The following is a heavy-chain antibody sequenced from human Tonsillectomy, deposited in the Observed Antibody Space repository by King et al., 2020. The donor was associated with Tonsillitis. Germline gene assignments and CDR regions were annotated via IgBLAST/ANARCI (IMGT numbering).Heavy chain of an antibody. J-gene: IGHJ4*02. Sequence: VQLVESGAEVKKPGASVKVSCKASGYTFTGYYMHWVRQAPGQGLEWMGWINPNSGGTNFAQKFQGRVTMTRDTSISTAYMELSRLRSDDTAVYYCARWGVGLLPSVGNDYWGQGTLVTVSS. CDR1: GYTFTGYY. V-gene: IGHV1-2*02. D-gene: IGHD1-26*01. CDR2: INPNSGGT. CDR3: ARWGVGLLPSVGNDY.